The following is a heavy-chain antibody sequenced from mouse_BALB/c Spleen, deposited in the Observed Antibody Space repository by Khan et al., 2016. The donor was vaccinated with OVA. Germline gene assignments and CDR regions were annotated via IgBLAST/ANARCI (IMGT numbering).Heavy chain of an antibody. D-gene: IGHD4-1*01. V-gene: IGHV1S136*01. CDR2: INPYNAGT. CDR1: GYTFTNYV. CDR3: AREASSWDFSFPY. Sequence: VQLQQPGPELVEPGASVKMSCKASGYTFTNYVMHWVKQKPGQGLEWIGYINPYNAGTRYNEKFKGKATLTSDISSTTAYMELSSLTSEDSAVYDCAREASSWDFSFPYWGQGTLVTVSA. J-gene: IGHJ3*01.